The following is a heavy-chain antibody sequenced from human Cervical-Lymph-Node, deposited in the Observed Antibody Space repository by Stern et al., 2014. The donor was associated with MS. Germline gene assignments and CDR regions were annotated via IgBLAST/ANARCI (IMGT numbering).Heavy chain of an antibody. D-gene: IGHD3-3*01. CDR1: GFSLVTSGVR. J-gene: IGHJ4*02. Sequence: QVTLKESGPALVKPTQTLTLTCTFSGFSLVTSGVRVSWIRQPPGKALEWLASIDWDDKTFYNTFPMTWPTNSKETPQHQVVLTMTNVDPVDTATYYCARMMGSGYRRYFDYWGQGTPVTVS. CDR2: IDWDDKT. V-gene: IGHV2-70*04. CDR3: ARMMGSGYRRYFDY.